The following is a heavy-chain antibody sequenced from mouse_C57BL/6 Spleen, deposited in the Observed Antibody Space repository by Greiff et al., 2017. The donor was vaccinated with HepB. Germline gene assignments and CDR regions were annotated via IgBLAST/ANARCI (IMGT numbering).Heavy chain of an antibody. CDR3: ARGYGSSSAWFAY. CDR1: GFTFTDYY. V-gene: IGHV7-3*01. Sequence: EVHLVESGGGLVQPGGSLSLSCAASGFTFTDYYMSWVRQPPGKALEWLGFIRNKANGYTTEYSASVKGRFTISRDNSQSILYLQMNALRAEDSATYYCARGYGSSSAWFAYWGQGTLVTVSA. J-gene: IGHJ3*01. CDR2: IRNKANGYTT. D-gene: IGHD1-1*01.